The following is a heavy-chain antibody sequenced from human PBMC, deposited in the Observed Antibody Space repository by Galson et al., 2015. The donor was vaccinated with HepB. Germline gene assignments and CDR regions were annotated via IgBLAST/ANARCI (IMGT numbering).Heavy chain of an antibody. D-gene: IGHD6-19*01. Sequence: SLRLSCAASGFTFSRYAMTWVRQAPGKGLEWISSITSNGGRTFYTNSVKGRFTVSRDNSKNTLLLQMNSLRSEDTAVYYCAKVPGPGSGWRGDYWGQGTLVTVSS. CDR2: ITSNGGRT. CDR1: GFTFSRYA. CDR3: AKVPGPGSGWRGDY. V-gene: IGHV3-23*01. J-gene: IGHJ4*02.